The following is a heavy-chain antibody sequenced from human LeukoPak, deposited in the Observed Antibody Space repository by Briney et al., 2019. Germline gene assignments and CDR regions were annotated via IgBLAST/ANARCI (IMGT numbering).Heavy chain of an antibody. J-gene: IGHJ4*02. CDR2: ISAYNGNT. Sequence: ASVKVSCKASGYTFASYGISWVRQAPGQGLEWMGWISAYNGNTNYAQKLQGRVTMTTDASTSTAYMELRSLRSDDTAVYYCARAHLWGVSSGYYLNYWGQGTLVTVSS. V-gene: IGHV1-18*01. CDR3: ARAHLWGVSSGYYLNY. D-gene: IGHD3-22*01. CDR1: GYTFASYG.